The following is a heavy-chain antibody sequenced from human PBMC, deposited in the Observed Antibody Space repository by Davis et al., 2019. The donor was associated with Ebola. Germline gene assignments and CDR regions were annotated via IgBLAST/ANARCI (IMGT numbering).Heavy chain of an antibody. CDR2: IYTSGST. J-gene: IGHJ4*02. V-gene: IGHV4-4*07. Sequence: PSETLSLTCAVYGGSFSGYYWSWIRQPAGKGLEWIGHIYTSGSTNYNPSLKSRVTISVDTSKNQFSLKLSSVTAADTAVYYCARDGYSGSYFDYWGQGTLVTVSS. CDR3: ARDGYSGSYFDY. D-gene: IGHD1-26*01. CDR1: GGSFSGYY.